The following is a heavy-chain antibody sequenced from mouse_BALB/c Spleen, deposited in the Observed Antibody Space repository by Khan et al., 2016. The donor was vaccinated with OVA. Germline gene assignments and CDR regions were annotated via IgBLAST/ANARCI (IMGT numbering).Heavy chain of an antibody. J-gene: IGHJ4*01. D-gene: IGHD2-14*01. CDR2: INTYTRAS. CDR3: ARWGYNGTMDY. Sequence: QVQLKESGPELKKPGETVKISCKASGYTFTKNGMNWVKQAPGKGLKWMGWINTYTRASIYAADFKGRFASPLKTTASTAYLQINNLKNEDTATYFCARWGYNGTMDYWGQGTSVTVSS. CDR1: GYTFTKNG. V-gene: IGHV9-3-1*01.